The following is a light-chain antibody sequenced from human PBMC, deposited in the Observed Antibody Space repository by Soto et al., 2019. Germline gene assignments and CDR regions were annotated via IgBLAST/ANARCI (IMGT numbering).Light chain of an antibody. CDR2: GAS. CDR1: QSVRSN. J-gene: IGKJ5*01. V-gene: IGKV3-15*01. CDR3: QQYKNWPSIT. Sequence: EIVMTQSPATLSVSPGERATLSYRASQSVRSNLAWYQQKPGQAPRLLIYGASTRATGIPARFSGSGSGTDFTLAISSLQSEDFAVYYCQQYKNWPSITFGQGTRLEI.